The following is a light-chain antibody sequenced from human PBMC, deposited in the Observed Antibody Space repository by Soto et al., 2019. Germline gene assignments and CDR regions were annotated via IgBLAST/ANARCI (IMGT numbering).Light chain of an antibody. CDR1: LSVSVY. V-gene: IGKV3-11*01. CDR2: DAS. CDR3: HQRQYWPPIT. Sequence: VVLAQSRATVSLSVGEGATLSCSTSLSVSVYLDWYQQKPGQAPRLLISDASNRATGIPARFSGSGSGTDFTLTISSLEPEDFAVYYCHQRQYWPPITFGQGTRLEIK. J-gene: IGKJ5*01.